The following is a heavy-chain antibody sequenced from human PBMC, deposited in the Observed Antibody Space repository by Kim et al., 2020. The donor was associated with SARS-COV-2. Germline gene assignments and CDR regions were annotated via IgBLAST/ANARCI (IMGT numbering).Heavy chain of an antibody. V-gene: IGHV4-34*01. Sequence: SETLSLTCAVYGGSFSGYYWSWIRQPPGKGLEWIGEINHSGSTNYNPSLKSRVTISVDTSKNQFSLKLSSVTAADTAVYYCARASGLGYSYGRYYYYYYGMDVWGQGTTVTVSS. CDR3: ARASGLGYSYGRYYYYYYGMDV. D-gene: IGHD5-18*01. CDR1: GGSFSGYY. CDR2: INHSGST. J-gene: IGHJ6*02.